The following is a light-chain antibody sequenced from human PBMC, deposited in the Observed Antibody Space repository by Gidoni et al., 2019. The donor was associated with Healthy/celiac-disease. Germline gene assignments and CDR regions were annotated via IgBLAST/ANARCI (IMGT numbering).Light chain of an antibody. V-gene: IGLV4-69*01. CDR2: LKSDGSH. CDR1: SWHSSYA. J-gene: IGLJ3*02. Sequence: LVLTQSPSASASLCASVKLTCTLSSWHSSYAIAWHQQQPEKGPRYLMELKSDGSHSKGDGIPDRFAGSSSGAERYLTISSLQSEDEADYYCQTWGTGILVFGGGTKLTVL. CDR3: QTWGTGILV.